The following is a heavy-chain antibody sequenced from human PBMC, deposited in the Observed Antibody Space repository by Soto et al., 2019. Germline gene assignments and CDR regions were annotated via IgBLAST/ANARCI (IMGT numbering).Heavy chain of an antibody. D-gene: IGHD2-2*01. CDR2: IYYSGST. V-gene: IGHV4-31*03. CDR3: ARDRGYCSSTSCYRYYGMDV. J-gene: IGHJ6*02. Sequence: SETLSLTCTVSGGSISSGGYCWSWIRQHPGKGLEWIGYIYYSGSTYYNPSLKSRVTISVDTSKNQFSLKLSSVTAADTAVYYCARDRGYCSSTSCYRYYGMDVWGQGTTVTVSS. CDR1: GGSISSGGYC.